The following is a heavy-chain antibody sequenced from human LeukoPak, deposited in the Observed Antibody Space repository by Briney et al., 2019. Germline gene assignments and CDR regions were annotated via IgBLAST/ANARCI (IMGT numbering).Heavy chain of an antibody. Sequence: PSETLSLTCTVSGGSLSSGNYYWSWIRQTPGKGLEWIGSVYYSGYTYYNPSLKSRVTISVDTSKNQFSLKLSSLTAPDTTVYYCARHDLTTGHWFDPWGQGTLVTVSS. J-gene: IGHJ5*02. V-gene: IGHV4-39*01. D-gene: IGHD1-1*01. CDR1: GGSLSSGNYY. CDR2: VYYSGYT. CDR3: ARHDLTTGHWFDP.